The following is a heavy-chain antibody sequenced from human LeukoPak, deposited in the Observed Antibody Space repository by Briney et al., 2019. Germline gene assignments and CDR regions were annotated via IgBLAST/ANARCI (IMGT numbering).Heavy chain of an antibody. CDR3: ARALGRTVSPADC. D-gene: IGHD4-17*01. CDR1: GYTFTSYY. V-gene: IGHV1-46*01. J-gene: IGHJ4*02. Sequence: GASVKVSCKASGYTFTSYYMHWVRQAPGQGLEWMGIINPSGGSTSYAQKFQGRVTMTRDTSTSTVYTELSSLRSEDTAVYYCARALGRTVSPADCWGQGTLVTVSS. CDR2: INPSGGST.